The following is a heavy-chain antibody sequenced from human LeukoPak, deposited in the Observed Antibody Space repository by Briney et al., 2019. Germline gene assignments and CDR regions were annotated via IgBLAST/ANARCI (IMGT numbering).Heavy chain of an antibody. CDR2: ISWNSGSI. CDR1: GFTFDDYA. CDR3: ARATLSGFSNS. J-gene: IGHJ4*02. Sequence: GGSLRLSCAASGFTFDDYAMHWVRQAPGKGLEWVSGISWNSGSIGYADSVKGRFTISRDNAKNSLYLQMNSLRAEDTAVYYCARATLSGFSNSWGQGTLVTVSS. D-gene: IGHD6-13*01. V-gene: IGHV3-9*01.